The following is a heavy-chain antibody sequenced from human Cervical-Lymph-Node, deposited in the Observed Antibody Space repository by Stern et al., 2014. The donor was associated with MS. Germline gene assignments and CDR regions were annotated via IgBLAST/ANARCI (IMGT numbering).Heavy chain of an antibody. J-gene: IGHJ4*02. V-gene: IGHV1-18*01. CDR2: ISVYNGDT. CDR3: ARETPNCSGGTCYPRIDY. Sequence: QVQLVQSGAEVKKPGASVKVSCKASGYTFSSYGVSWVRQAPGQGLEWMGWISVYNGDTSYAEKIQGRVTMTTDTSTSTAYMELRSLRSDDTAVYFCARETPNCSGGTCYPRIDYWGQGTLVTVSS. CDR1: GYTFSSYG. D-gene: IGHD2-15*01.